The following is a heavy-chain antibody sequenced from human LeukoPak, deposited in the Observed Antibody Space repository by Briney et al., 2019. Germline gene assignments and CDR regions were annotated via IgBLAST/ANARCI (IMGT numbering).Heavy chain of an antibody. CDR1: GFTFSSYG. Sequence: GGSLRLSCAASGFTFSSYGMHWVRQAPGKGLEWVAVIWYDGSNKYYADSVKGRFTISRDNSKNTLYLQMNSLRAEDTAVYYCARYYYDSSGYYYEGGYYGMDVWGQGTTVTVSS. CDR3: ARYYYDSSGYYYEGGYYGMDV. V-gene: IGHV3-33*01. D-gene: IGHD3-22*01. J-gene: IGHJ6*02. CDR2: IWYDGSNK.